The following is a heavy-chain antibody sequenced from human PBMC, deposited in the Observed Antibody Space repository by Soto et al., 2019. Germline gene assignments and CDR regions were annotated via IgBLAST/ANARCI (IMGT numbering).Heavy chain of an antibody. CDR2: VIPIFGTA. J-gene: IGHJ4*02. CDR3: ARGFTYDSSGYTFDY. Sequence: QVQLVQSGAEVRKPGSSVKVSCKASGDTFTNYLIHWVRQAPGQGLEWMGGVIPIFGTANYAQKFQGKVTITADKSTSTADMGLSSLGSEDTAVYYCARGFTYDSSGYTFDYWGQGTLVTVSS. CDR1: GDTFTNYL. D-gene: IGHD3-22*01. V-gene: IGHV1-69*06.